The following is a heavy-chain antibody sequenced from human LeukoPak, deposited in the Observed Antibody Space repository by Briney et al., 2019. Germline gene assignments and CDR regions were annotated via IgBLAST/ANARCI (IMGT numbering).Heavy chain of an antibody. D-gene: IGHD3-10*01. CDR1: GYTFTSYG. CDR2: ISAYNGNT. Sequence: ASVKVSCKASGYTFTSYGISWVRQAPGQGLEWMGWISAYNGNTNCAQKLQGRVTMTTDTSTSTAYMELRSLRSDDTAVYYCARVLAMVRGVIIRGWFDPWGQGTLVTVSS. V-gene: IGHV1-18*01. J-gene: IGHJ5*02. CDR3: ARVLAMVRGVIIRGWFDP.